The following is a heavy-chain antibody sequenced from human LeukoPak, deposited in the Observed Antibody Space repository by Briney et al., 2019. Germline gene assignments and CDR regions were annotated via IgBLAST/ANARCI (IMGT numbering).Heavy chain of an antibody. V-gene: IGHV4-38-2*02. J-gene: IGHJ4*02. D-gene: IGHD2-8*01. CDR1: DYSISTGHY. CDR2: VSRSGST. Sequence: SETLSLTCTVSDYSISTGHYWGWIRQPPGKGLEWIGSVSRSGSTYYNPSLKSRVTISIDRSKSQFSLKLTSVTAADTAVYYCARLGYVTYYFDYWGQGTLVTVSS. CDR3: ARLGYVTYYFDY.